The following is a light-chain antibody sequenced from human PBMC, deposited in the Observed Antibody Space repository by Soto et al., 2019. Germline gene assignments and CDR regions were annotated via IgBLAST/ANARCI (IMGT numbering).Light chain of an antibody. CDR3: QHYDGSPRT. V-gene: IGKV3-20*01. CDR1: QSVKNDY. Sequence: LTQCPPSDSLSPGERATHYCRTGQSVKNDYLAWYQQKPRQAPRLLVSGIFTMATAAPARRSYSGSGRDFTLTISGLEPEDCGFYYCQHYDGSPRTLGQGTK. CDR2: GIF. J-gene: IGKJ2*01.